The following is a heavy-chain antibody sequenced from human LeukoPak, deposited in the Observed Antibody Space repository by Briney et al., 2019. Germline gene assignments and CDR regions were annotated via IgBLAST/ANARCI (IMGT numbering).Heavy chain of an antibody. Sequence: ASVKVSCKASGYTFTGYYIHWVRQAPGQGLEWMGWINPNTSGTDYAQKFQGRVTMTRDTSISTAYMELSSLESDDTAVYYCARVGSGNWERNWFDPWGQGTLVTVSS. V-gene: IGHV1-2*02. CDR3: ARVGSGNWERNWFDP. J-gene: IGHJ5*02. CDR1: GYTFTGYY. D-gene: IGHD4-23*01. CDR2: INPNTSGT.